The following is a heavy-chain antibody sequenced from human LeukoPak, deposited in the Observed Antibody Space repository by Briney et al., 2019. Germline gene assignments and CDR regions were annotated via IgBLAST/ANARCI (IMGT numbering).Heavy chain of an antibody. CDR2: ISGSGGST. V-gene: IGHV3-23*01. Sequence: TGGSLRLSCAASGFTFSSYAMSWVRQAPGKGLEWVSAISGSGGSTCYADSVKGRFTISRDNSKNTLYLQMNSLRAEDTAVYYCAKGSDEYSSLLFDIWGQGTMVTVSS. J-gene: IGHJ3*02. CDR1: GFTFSSYA. D-gene: IGHD6-6*01. CDR3: AKGSDEYSSLLFDI.